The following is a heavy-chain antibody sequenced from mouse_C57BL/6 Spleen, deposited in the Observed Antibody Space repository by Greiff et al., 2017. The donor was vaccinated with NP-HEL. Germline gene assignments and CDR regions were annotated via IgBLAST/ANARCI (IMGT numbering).Heavy chain of an antibody. V-gene: IGHV1-80*01. CDR3: ARTNYYGTTGWFAY. J-gene: IGHJ3*01. CDR1: GYAFSSYW. Sequence: QVQLQQSGAELVKPGASVKISCKASGYAFSSYWMNWVKQRPGKGLEWIGQIYPGDGDTNYNGKFKGKATLTADKSSSTAYMQLSSLTSEDSAVYFCARTNYYGTTGWFAYWGQGTLVTVSA. D-gene: IGHD1-1*01. CDR2: IYPGDGDT.